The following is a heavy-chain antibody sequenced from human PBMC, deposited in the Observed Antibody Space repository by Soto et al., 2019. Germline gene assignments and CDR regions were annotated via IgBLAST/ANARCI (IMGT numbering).Heavy chain of an antibody. CDR2: IYYSGST. V-gene: IGHV4-59*01. J-gene: IGHJ6*02. CDR3: ARAYYYGSGSLYYYYYGMDV. CDR1: GGSFSGYY. D-gene: IGHD3-10*01. Sequence: PSETLSLTCAVYGGSFSGYYWSWIRQPPGKGLEWIGYIYYSGSTNYNPSLKSRVTISVDTSKNQFSLKLSSVTAADTAVYYCARAYYYGSGSLYYYYYGMDVWGQGTTVTVSS.